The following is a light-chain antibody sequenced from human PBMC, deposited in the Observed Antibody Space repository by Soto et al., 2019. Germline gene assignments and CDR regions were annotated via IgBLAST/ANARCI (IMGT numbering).Light chain of an antibody. CDR3: QRTYNAPRT. CDR1: QGISSY. CDR2: SAS. Sequence: DIQLTQSPSSLSASVGDRVTITYRVSQGISSYLNWYRQKPGKVPKLLIYSASNLQSGVPSRFSGSGSGTDFTLTIRSLQPEHVATYYGQRTYNAPRTFGQGTKVEIK. V-gene: IGKV1-27*01. J-gene: IGKJ1*01.